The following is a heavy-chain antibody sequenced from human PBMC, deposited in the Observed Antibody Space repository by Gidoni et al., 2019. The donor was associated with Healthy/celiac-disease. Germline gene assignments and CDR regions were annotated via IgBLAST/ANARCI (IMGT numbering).Heavy chain of an antibody. D-gene: IGHD6-19*01. CDR3: ARETYPVAGIPPLFDY. CDR1: GGSISRGSYY. Sequence: QLQLQESGPGLVTPSQTLSLTCTVSGGSISRGSYYWSWIRQPAGQGLEWIGRIDTSGSTNYNPSRKSRVTISVDTSKNQFALKLSAVTAADTAVYYCARETYPVAGIPPLFDYWGQGTLVTVSS. V-gene: IGHV4-61*02. CDR2: IDTSGST. J-gene: IGHJ4*02.